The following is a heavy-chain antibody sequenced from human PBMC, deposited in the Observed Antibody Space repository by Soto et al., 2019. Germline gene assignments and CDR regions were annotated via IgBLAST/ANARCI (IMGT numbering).Heavy chain of an antibody. CDR2: INHSGST. CDR1: GGSFSGYY. V-gene: IGHV4-34*01. Sequence: QVQLQQWGAGLLKPSETLSLTCAVYGGSFSGYYWSWIRQPPGKGLEWIGEINHSGSTNYNPSLKSRVTISVDTSKNQFSLKLSSVTAADKAVYYCPSYRPDYYYIDIWGKGTTVTVSS. CDR3: PSYRPDYYYIDI. J-gene: IGHJ6*03. D-gene: IGHD3-16*02.